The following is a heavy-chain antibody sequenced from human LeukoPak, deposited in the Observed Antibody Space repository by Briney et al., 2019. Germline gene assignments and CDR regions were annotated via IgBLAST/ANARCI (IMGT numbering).Heavy chain of an antibody. J-gene: IGHJ4*02. CDR2: IYYSGST. V-gene: IGHV4-39*07. CDR3: AKLGGDFWSGYSSNFDY. CDR1: GGSISSSSYY. Sequence: SETPSLTCTVSGGSISSSSYYWGWIRQPPGKGLEWIGSIYYSGSTYYNPSLKSRVTISVDTSKNQFSLKLSSVTAADTAVYYCAKLGGDFWSGYSSNFDYWGRGTLVTVSS. D-gene: IGHD3-3*01.